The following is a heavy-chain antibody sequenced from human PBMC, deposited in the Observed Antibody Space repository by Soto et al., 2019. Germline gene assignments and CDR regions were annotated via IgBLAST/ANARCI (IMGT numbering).Heavy chain of an antibody. J-gene: IGHJ6*04. CDR1: GFTFNNAW. V-gene: IGHV3-15*01. Sequence: PGGSLRLCCAASGFTFNNAWMSWVRQAPGKGLEWVGRIKSTVDGGTTDYAAPVKGRFTISRDDSRNTLDLQMNSLKTEDTGVYYCTVSCSASRACHQYYGIPGCGKRATVTVPT. CDR2: IKSTVDGGTT. D-gene: IGHD6-6*01. CDR3: TVSCSASRACHQYYGIPG.